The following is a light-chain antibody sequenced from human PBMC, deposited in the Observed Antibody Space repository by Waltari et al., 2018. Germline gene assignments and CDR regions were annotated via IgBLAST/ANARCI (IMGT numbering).Light chain of an antibody. CDR2: WAS. V-gene: IGKV4-1*01. J-gene: IGKJ1*01. CDR1: QSVLSRSDSKNF. Sequence: DIVMTQSPASLAVSLGERATINCKSSQSVLSRSDSKNFLAWYQQKPGQSPKLLIHWASTRESGVPDRSSGSGSGTDFALNISTLQGEDVAVYYCQKYYSTPPTFGQGTKVEIK. CDR3: QKYYSTPPT.